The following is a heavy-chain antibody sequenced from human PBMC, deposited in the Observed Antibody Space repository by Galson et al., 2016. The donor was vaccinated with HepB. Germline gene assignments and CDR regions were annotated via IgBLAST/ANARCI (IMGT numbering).Heavy chain of an antibody. V-gene: IGHV3-48*03. D-gene: IGHD4-17*01. CDR3: VRVVTTVNTAPDT. J-gene: IGHJ4*02. Sequence: GRFTISRDNAKNSLYLQMNSLTAEDTGIYYCVRVVTTVNTAPDTWGQGTLVTVSS.